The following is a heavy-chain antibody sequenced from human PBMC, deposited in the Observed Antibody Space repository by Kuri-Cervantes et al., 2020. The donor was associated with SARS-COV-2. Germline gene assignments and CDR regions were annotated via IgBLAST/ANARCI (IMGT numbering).Heavy chain of an antibody. D-gene: IGHD6-19*01. CDR2: IIPILGIA. J-gene: IGHJ4*02. CDR1: GGTFSSYT. V-gene: IGHV1-69*04. CDR3: ARDEQWLVDY. Sequence: ISCKASGGTFSSYTISWVRQAPGQGLEWMGRIIPILGIANYAQKFQGRVTITADKSTGTAYMELRSLRSDDTAVYYCARDEQWLVDYWGQGTRVTVSS.